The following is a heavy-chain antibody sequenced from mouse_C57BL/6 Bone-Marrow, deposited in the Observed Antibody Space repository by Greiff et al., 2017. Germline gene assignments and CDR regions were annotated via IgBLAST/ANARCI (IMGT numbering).Heavy chain of an antibody. J-gene: IGHJ4*01. CDR1: GYAFSSSW. D-gene: IGHD2-5*01. CDR3: ARRYSNYEDYAMDY. CDR2: IYPGDGDT. Sequence: VKLVVSGPELVKPGASVKISCKASGYAFSSSWMNWVKQRPGKGLEWIGRIYPGDGDTNYNGKFKGKATLTADKSSSTAYMQLSSLTSEDSAVYFCARRYSNYEDYAMDYWGQGTSVTVSS. V-gene: IGHV1-82*01.